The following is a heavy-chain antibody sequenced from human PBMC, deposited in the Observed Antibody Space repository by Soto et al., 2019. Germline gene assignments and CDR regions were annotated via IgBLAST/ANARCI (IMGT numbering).Heavy chain of an antibody. CDR2: ISAYNGNT. CDR1: GYTFTSYG. D-gene: IGHD3-10*01. J-gene: IGHJ6*02. CDR3: ARGKKEEVLLWFGEFYYGMDV. V-gene: IGHV1-18*01. Sequence: ASVKVSCKASGYTFTSYGISWVRQAPGQGLEWMGWISAYNGNTNYAQKLQGRVTMTTDTSTSTAYMELRSLRSDDTAVYYCARGKKEEVLLWFGEFYYGMDVWGQGTTATVSS.